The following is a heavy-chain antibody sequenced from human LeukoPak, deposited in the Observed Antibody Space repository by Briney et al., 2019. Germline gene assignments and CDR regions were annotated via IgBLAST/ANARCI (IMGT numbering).Heavy chain of an antibody. J-gene: IGHJ4*02. Sequence: GGSLRLSCAASGFTFRTYGMHWVRQAPGQGLEWVAIIWYDGSDKYHADSVKGRFAIARDNSKNTLYLQMNRLQVEDTAVYYCAREGGQQLGSFDYWGQGTLVTVTS. V-gene: IGHV3-33*01. CDR2: IWYDGSDK. D-gene: IGHD6-13*01. CDR1: GFTFRTYG. CDR3: AREGGQQLGSFDY.